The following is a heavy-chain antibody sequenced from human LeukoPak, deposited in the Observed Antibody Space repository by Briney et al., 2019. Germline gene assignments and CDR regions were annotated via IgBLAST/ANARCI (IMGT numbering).Heavy chain of an antibody. CDR1: VYTFTTYG. CDR2: ISAYNGNT. V-gene: IGHV1-18*01. J-gene: IGHJ5*02. Sequence: ASVKVSCKASVYTFTTYGISWVRQAPGQGLEWMGWISAYNGNTNYAQKVQGRVTMTTDTSTSTAYMELRSLTSDDTAVYYCARDSIAVRPGWFDPWGQGTLVTVSS. CDR3: ARDSIAVRPGWFDP. D-gene: IGHD6-6*01.